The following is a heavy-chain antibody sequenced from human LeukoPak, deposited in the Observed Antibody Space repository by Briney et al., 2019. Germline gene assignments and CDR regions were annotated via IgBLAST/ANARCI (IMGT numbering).Heavy chain of an antibody. J-gene: IGHJ4*02. V-gene: IGHV4-59*08. CDR1: GGSISSYY. D-gene: IGHD3-9*01. Sequence: PSETLSLTCTVSGGSISSYYWSWIRQPPGKGLEWIGYIYYSGSTNYNPSLKSRVTISVDTSKNQFSLKLSSVTAADTAVYYCARQFGILTGYYNYWGQGTLVTVSS. CDR2: IYYSGST. CDR3: ARQFGILTGYYNY.